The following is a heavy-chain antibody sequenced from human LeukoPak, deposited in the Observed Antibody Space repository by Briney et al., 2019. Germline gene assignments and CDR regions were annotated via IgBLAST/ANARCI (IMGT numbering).Heavy chain of an antibody. D-gene: IGHD3-22*01. CDR3: ATATYYYDSSGSLPFDY. CDR2: FDPEDGET. V-gene: IGHV1-24*01. Sequence: ASVKVSCKVSGYTLTELSMHWVRQAPGKGLEWMGGFDPEDGETIYTQKFQGRVTMTEDASTDTAYMELSSLRSEDTAVYYCATATYYYDSSGSLPFDYWGQGTLVTVSS. J-gene: IGHJ4*02. CDR1: GYTLTELS.